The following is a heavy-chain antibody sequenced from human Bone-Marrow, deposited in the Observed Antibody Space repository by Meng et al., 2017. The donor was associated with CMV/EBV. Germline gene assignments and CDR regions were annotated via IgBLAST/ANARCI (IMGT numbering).Heavy chain of an antibody. CDR1: GGTFSSYA. D-gene: IGHD1-7*01. CDR3: ARGVLFGEAGTVLDY. V-gene: IGHV1-69*12. J-gene: IGHJ4*02. Sequence: QVQLGQAWAEGKKPGSWVKVSCKASGGTFSSYAISWVRQAPGQGLEWMGGIIPIFGTANYAQKFQGRVTITADESTSTAYMELSSLRSEDTAVYYCARGVLFGEAGTVLDYWGQGTLVTVSS. CDR2: IIPIFGTA.